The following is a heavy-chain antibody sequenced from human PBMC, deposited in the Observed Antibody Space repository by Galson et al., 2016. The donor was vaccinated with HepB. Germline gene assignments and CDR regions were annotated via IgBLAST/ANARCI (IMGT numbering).Heavy chain of an antibody. CDR1: GFSFGDYA. D-gene: IGHD3-3*01. J-gene: IGHJ4*01. CDR3: TRNAGHDFWSGPADY. Sequence: SLRLSCAASGFSFGDYAMSWFRQAPGKGLEWVALIRSKAYGATTEYAASVQGRFSVSRDNSKSIAFLGMNSLKTEDTAVYYCTRNAGHDFWSGPADYWG. V-gene: IGHV3-49*03. CDR2: IRSKAYGATT.